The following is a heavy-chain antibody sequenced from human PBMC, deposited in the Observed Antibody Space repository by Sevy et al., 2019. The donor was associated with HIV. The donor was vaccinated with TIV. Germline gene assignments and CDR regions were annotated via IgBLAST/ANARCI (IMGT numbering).Heavy chain of an antibody. CDR1: GGSISSSSYY. CDR3: ARQAHGYAYSCRFDP. V-gene: IGHV4-39*01. CDR2: IYYSGST. J-gene: IGHJ5*02. Sequence: SETLSLTCTVSGGSISSSSYYWGWIRQPPGKGLEWIGSIYYSGSTYYNPSLKSRVTISVDTSKNQFSLKLSSVTAADTAVYYSARQAHGYAYSCRFDPWGQGTLVTVSS. D-gene: IGHD6-13*01.